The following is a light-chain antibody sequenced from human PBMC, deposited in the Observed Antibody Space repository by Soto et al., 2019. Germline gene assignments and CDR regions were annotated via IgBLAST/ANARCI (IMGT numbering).Light chain of an antibody. CDR2: EVA. V-gene: IGLV2-23*02. CDR3: CSYAGTVSAI. CDR1: SRDVGSYDL. Sequence: QSALTQPASVSGSPGQSITISCTGTSRDVGSYDLVSRYQHHPGKAPRLLIYEVAERPSGISNRFSGSKSGNTASLTISGLQAEDEADYYCCSYAGTVSAIFGGGTKLTVL. J-gene: IGLJ2*01.